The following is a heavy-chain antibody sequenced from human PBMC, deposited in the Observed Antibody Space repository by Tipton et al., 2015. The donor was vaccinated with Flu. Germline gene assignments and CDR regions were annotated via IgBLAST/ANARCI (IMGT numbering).Heavy chain of an antibody. J-gene: IGHJ4*02. D-gene: IGHD2-2*01. CDR3: ARGPRYCSSTSVCYFDY. CDR1: GYTFTSYG. CDR2: ISAYNGNT. Sequence: QLVQSGAEVKKPGASVKVSCKASGYTFTSYGISWVRQAPGQGLEWMGWISAYNGNTNYAQKFQGRVTMTRNTSISTAYMELSSLRSEDTAVYYCARGPRYCSSTSVCYFDYWGQGTLVTVSS. V-gene: IGHV1-18*04.